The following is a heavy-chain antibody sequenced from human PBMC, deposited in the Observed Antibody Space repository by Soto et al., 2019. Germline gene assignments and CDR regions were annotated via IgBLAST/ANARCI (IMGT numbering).Heavy chain of an antibody. CDR3: AKDRSSSLLDY. Sequence: GGSLRLSCAASGFTFSSYGMHWVRQAPGKGLEWVAVISYDGSNKYYADSVKGRFTISRDNSKNTLYLQMNSLRAEDTAVYYCAKDRSSSLLDYWGQGTLVTVSS. CDR1: GFTFSSYG. V-gene: IGHV3-30*18. J-gene: IGHJ4*02. D-gene: IGHD6-13*01. CDR2: ISYDGSNK.